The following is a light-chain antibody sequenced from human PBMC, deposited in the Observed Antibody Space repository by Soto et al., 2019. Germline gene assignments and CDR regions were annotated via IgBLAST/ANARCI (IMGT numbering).Light chain of an antibody. CDR3: CSYAGSYPL. Sequence: QSVLTQPRSVSGSPGQSVTISCTGTSSDVGGYNYVSWYQQHPGKAPKLMIYDVSKRPSGVPDRFSGSKSGNTASLTISGLHAEDDADYYCCSYAGSYPLFGGGTKLTVL. J-gene: IGLJ3*02. V-gene: IGLV2-11*01. CDR1: SSDVGGYNY. CDR2: DVS.